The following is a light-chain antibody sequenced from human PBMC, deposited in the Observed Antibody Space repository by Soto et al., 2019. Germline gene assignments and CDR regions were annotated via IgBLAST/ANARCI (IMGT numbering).Light chain of an antibody. CDR2: GAS. CDR1: QSVSSS. CDR3: QQYNNWPRT. Sequence: ELVMTQSPATLSVSPGERATISCRASQSVSSSLAWYQHKPGQAPRLLIYGASTRATGIPARFTGSVSVTEFTLTISSLQSEDFAVYYCQQYNNWPRTFGQGTKLEIK. V-gene: IGKV3-15*01. J-gene: IGKJ1*01.